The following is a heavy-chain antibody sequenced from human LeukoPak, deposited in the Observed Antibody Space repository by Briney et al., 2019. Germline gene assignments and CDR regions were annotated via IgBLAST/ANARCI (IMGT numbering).Heavy chain of an antibody. D-gene: IGHD2-2*01. CDR1: GYTFIGHY. J-gene: IGHJ4*02. Sequence: ASVKVSCKASGYTFIGHYMHWVRQAPGQGLEWMGWINPNSGGTNYAQKFQGRVTMTRDTSISTAYMELSRLRSDDTAVYYCARGGRYCSSTSCYPDFDYWGQGTLVTVSS. CDR2: INPNSGGT. V-gene: IGHV1-2*02. CDR3: ARGGRYCSSTSCYPDFDY.